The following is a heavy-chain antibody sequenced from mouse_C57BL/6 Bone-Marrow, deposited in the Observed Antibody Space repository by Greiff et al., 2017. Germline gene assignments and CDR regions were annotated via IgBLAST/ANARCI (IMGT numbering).Heavy chain of an antibody. Sequence: EVMLVESEGGLVQPGSSMKLSCTASGFTFSDYYMAWVRQVPEKGLEWVANINYDGSSTYYLDSLKSRFIISRDNAKNILYLQMSSLKSEDTATYYCARDRSITTEYWYFDVWGTGTTVTVSS. CDR2: INYDGSST. CDR3: ARDRSITTEYWYFDV. CDR1: GFTFSDYY. J-gene: IGHJ1*03. D-gene: IGHD2-4*01. V-gene: IGHV5-16*01.